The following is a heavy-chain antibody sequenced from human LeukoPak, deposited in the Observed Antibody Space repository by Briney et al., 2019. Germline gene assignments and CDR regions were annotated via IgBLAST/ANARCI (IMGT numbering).Heavy chain of an antibody. V-gene: IGHV3-48*01. J-gene: IGHJ4*02. CDR3: ARGLYYYDSSGYYGGYDY. D-gene: IGHD3-22*01. CDR1: GFTFSNYA. Sequence: PGGSLRLSCAASGFTFSNYAMNWVRQAPGKGLEWVSYISSSSSTIYYADSVKGRFTISRDNAKNSLYLQMNSLRAEDTAVYYCARGLYYYDSSGYYGGYDYWGQGTLVTVSS. CDR2: ISSSSSTI.